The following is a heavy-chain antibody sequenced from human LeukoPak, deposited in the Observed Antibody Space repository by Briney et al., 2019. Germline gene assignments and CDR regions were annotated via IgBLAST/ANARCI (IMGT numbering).Heavy chain of an antibody. CDR1: GGSISSYY. CDR2: MFYNVST. V-gene: IGHV4-59*08. Sequence: SETLSLTCTVFGGSISSYYWDWIRQSPGKGVEWIAYMFYNVSTNYSPSLKSRVTISVDTSKNQFSLKLISVTAADTAVYFCARQGSGRAFDIWGQGTMVTVSS. J-gene: IGHJ3*02. CDR3: ARQGSGRAFDI.